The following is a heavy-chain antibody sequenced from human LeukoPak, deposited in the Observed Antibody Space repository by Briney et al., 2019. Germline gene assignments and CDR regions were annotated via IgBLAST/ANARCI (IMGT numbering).Heavy chain of an antibody. CDR1: GYSISSDNY. CDR3: ARAPRDSSSSNYMRRFDY. D-gene: IGHD3-22*01. J-gene: IGHJ4*02. V-gene: IGHV4-38-2*01. Sequence: SETLSLTCAVSGYSISSDNYWVWIRQPPGQGLEWTGGIYHSGSTYYNPSLRSRVTMSVDTSKNQFSLKLSSVTAADTAVYYCARAPRDSSSSNYMRRFDYWGQGTLVTVSS. CDR2: IYHSGST.